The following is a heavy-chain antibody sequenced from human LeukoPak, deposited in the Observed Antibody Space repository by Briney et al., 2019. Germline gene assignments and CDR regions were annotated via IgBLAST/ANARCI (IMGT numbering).Heavy chain of an antibody. CDR3: ARDRRGYEPYIDY. V-gene: IGHV4-59*01. CDR1: GGSISSYY. J-gene: IGHJ4*02. D-gene: IGHD5-12*01. Sequence: SETLSLTCTVSGGSISSYYWSWIRQPPGKGLEWIGYIYYSGSTNYNPSLKSRVTISVDTSKNQFSLKLSSVTVADTAVYYCARDRRGYEPYIDYWGQGTLVTVSS. CDR2: IYYSGST.